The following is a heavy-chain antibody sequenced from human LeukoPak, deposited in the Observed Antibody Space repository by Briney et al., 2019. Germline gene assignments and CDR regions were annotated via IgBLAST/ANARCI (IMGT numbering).Heavy chain of an antibody. CDR2: IYTSGST. V-gene: IGHV4-61*02. Sequence: PSETLSLTCTVSGGSISSGSYYWSWIRQPAGKGLEWIGRIYTSGSTNYNPSLKSRVTISVDTSKNQFSLKLSSVTAADTAVYYCAATLVVPEIDYWGQGTLVTVSS. J-gene: IGHJ4*02. D-gene: IGHD2-2*01. CDR1: GGSISSGSYY. CDR3: AATLVVPEIDY.